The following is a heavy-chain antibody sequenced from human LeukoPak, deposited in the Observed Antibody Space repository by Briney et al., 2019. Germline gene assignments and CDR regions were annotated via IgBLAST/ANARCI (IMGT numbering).Heavy chain of an antibody. Sequence: SETLSLTCTVSGGSISSYYWSWIRQPPGKGLEWIGYIYYSGSTNYNPSLKSRVTISVDTSKNQLSLKLSSVTAADTAVYYCARAVRTGTTFDYWGQGTLVTVSS. CDR1: GGSISSYY. CDR3: ARAVRTGTTFDY. CDR2: IYYSGST. D-gene: IGHD1-7*01. J-gene: IGHJ4*02. V-gene: IGHV4-59*01.